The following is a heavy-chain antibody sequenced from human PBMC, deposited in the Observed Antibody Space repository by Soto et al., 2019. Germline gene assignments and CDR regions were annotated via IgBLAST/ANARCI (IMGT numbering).Heavy chain of an antibody. D-gene: IGHD1-26*01. Sequence: QVQLVESGGGLVKPGGSLRLSCAASGFTFSDYYMTWIRQDPGKGLEWVSFISTVSSATNYADSVKGRFTISRDNAKNLVYLQMESLRAEDTAVYYCARYSGSYLSAYFYGMDVWGQGATVTVSS. CDR3: ARYSGSYLSAYFYGMDV. CDR2: ISTVSSAT. V-gene: IGHV3-11*06. CDR1: GFTFSDYY. J-gene: IGHJ6*02.